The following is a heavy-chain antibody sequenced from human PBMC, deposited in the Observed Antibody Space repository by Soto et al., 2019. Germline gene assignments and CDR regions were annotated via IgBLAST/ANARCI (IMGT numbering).Heavy chain of an antibody. Sequence: PGGSLRLSCAVSGFTFSSYSMNWVRQAPGKGLEWVSYITSTSSTMDYADSVKGRFTISRDNAKNSLFLQMNSLRAEDTAVYYCARARGYTYGYSDYWGQGA. CDR2: ITSTSSTM. J-gene: IGHJ4*02. V-gene: IGHV3-48*01. D-gene: IGHD5-18*01. CDR3: ARARGYTYGYSDY. CDR1: GFTFSSYS.